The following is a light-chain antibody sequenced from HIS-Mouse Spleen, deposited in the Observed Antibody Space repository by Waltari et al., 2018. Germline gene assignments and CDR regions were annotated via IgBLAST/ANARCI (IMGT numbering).Light chain of an antibody. CDR1: SRDGGSYNL. Sequence: QSALTQPASVSGSPGQSITISCTGTSRDGGSYNLFSWYQQHPGKAPKLMSYEGSKRPSGVSNRFSGSKSGNTASLTISGLQAEDEADYYCCSYAGSSTWVFGGGTKLTVL. CDR3: CSYAGSSTWV. CDR2: EGS. J-gene: IGLJ3*02. V-gene: IGLV2-23*01.